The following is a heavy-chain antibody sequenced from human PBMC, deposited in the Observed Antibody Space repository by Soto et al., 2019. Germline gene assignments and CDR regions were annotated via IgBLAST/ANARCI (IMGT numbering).Heavy chain of an antibody. J-gene: IGHJ5*01. Sequence: EMQVLESGGGLVQPGGSLRLSCTASGFTITSYEINWVRQAPGKGLKWHSFMSSSGVTIYYADSVKGRFTISRDTAKNSVDLQMNSLRVEDTDVYYCARDAGRPGLGNWFESWGQGTLVTVSS. CDR3: ARDAGRPGLGNWFES. V-gene: IGHV3-48*03. CDR1: GFTITSYE. D-gene: IGHD6-6*01. CDR2: MSSSGVTI.